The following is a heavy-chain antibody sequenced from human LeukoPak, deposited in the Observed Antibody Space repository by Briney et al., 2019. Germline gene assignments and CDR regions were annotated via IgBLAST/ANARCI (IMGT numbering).Heavy chain of an antibody. CDR2: ISGSGGST. V-gene: IGHV3-23*01. Sequence: TGGSLRLSCAASGFTFSSYAMSWVRQAPGKGLEWVSAISGSGGSTYYADSVKGRFTTSRDNSKNTLYLQMNSLRAEDTAVYYCAKYGIGAVAGFDYWGQGTLVTVSS. CDR1: GFTFSSYA. D-gene: IGHD6-19*01. CDR3: AKYGIGAVAGFDY. J-gene: IGHJ4*02.